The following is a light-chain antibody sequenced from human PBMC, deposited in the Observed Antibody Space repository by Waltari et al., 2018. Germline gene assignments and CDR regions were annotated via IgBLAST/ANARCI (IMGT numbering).Light chain of an antibody. CDR2: GAS. J-gene: IGKJ2*01. CDR1: PSVSRSR. CDR3: QQFGSSVMYT. Sequence: RASPSVSRSRRAWDLHRPGQAPRLLIYGASGRATGIPARFSGSGSGADFSLTISRVEPEDFAVYYCQQFGSSVMYTFGQGTKLEIK. V-gene: IGKV3-20*01.